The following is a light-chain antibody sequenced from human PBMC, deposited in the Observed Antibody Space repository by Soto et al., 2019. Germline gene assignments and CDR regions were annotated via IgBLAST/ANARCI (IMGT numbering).Light chain of an antibody. Sequence: IVMPQSPATLSMSPGERATLSCRASQSLNRDLAWYQQKPGQSPRLLIFGASIRATGIPARFSGSGSGTEFTLTIGSLQSEDCALYYCQQYGSSLWTFGQGTKVDIK. CDR3: QQYGSSLWT. CDR2: GAS. CDR1: QSLNRD. J-gene: IGKJ1*01. V-gene: IGKV3-15*01.